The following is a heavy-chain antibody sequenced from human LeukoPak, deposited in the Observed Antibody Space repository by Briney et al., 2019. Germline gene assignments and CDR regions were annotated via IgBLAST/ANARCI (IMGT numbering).Heavy chain of an antibody. Sequence: GGSLRLSCAASGFTFSSYWMSWVRQAPGKGLEWVANIKQDGSEKYYVDSVKGRFTISRDNAKNTVYMQMNSLRAEDTAVYYCAKDPRSLNYYDSSGYYWGFDYWGQGTLVTVSS. CDR3: AKDPRSLNYYDSSGYYWGFDY. J-gene: IGHJ4*02. CDR1: GFTFSSYW. V-gene: IGHV3-7*01. CDR2: IKQDGSEK. D-gene: IGHD3-22*01.